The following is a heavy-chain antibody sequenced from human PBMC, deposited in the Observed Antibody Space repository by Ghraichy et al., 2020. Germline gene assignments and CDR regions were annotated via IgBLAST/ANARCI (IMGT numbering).Heavy chain of an antibody. V-gene: IGHV3-23*01. D-gene: IGHD2-2*01. Sequence: ETLSLTCAASGFTFNNYAMSWVRQAPGKGLEWVSLNTVSGGRTSYADSVKGRFTLSLDPSKTTMYLQMNSLRAEDSAIYYCAKTTAVHYYYGLDVWGQGTTVIVSS. CDR3: AKTTAVHYYYGLDV. CDR1: GFTFNNYA. CDR2: NTVSGGRT. J-gene: IGHJ6*02.